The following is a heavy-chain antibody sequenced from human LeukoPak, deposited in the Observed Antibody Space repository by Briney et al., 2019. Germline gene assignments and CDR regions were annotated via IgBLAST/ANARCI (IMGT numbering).Heavy chain of an antibody. Sequence: PGGSLRLSCAASGFMFSHHTMAWVRQAPGKGLEWVSSISGSGDATRYADSLMGRFSISRDNSKNTVSLQMNSLRAEDTAVYYCARAGSGYYYGWFDPWGQGTLVTVSS. CDR3: ARAGSGYYYGWFDP. D-gene: IGHD3-22*01. CDR2: ISGSGDAT. J-gene: IGHJ5*02. V-gene: IGHV3-23*01. CDR1: GFMFSHHT.